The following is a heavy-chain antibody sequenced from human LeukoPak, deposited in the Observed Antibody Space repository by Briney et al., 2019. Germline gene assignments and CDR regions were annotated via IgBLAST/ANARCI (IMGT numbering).Heavy chain of an antibody. CDR2: IWYDGSKQ. CDR3: AKDEEKTMVRGELS. Sequence: GRSLRLSRAASGFTFSSYGMHGVRQAPRKGLPWVAGIWYDGSKQYYADSLKGRFTISIENSKNKMYLQMNSLRAEDTAVYYCAKDEEKTMVRGELSWGQGTLVTVSS. CDR1: GFTFSSYG. J-gene: IGHJ4*02. V-gene: IGHV3-33*06. D-gene: IGHD3-10*01.